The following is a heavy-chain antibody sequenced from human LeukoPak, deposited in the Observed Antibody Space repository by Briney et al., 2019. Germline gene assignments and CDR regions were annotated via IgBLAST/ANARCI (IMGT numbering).Heavy chain of an antibody. CDR2: IYHSGST. CDR3: ARSITGTLFDY. CDR1: GYSISSGYY. V-gene: IGHV4-38-2*01. D-gene: IGHD1-20*01. J-gene: IGHJ4*02. Sequence: SETLPLTCAVSGYSISSGYYWGWIRQPPGKGLEWIGSIYHSGSTHYNPSLKSRVTISVDTSKNQFSLKLSSVTAADTAVYYCARSITGTLFDYWGQGTLVTVSS.